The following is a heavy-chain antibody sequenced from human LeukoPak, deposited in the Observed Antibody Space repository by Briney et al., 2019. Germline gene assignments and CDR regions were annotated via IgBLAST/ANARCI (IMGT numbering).Heavy chain of an antibody. CDR3: ARDASAMMYYFDY. Sequence: PGRSLRLSCAASGFTFRNYGMHCVRQAPGKGLEWVAVISDDGSYKNYADSVKGRFTISRDNSKNTLYLQMNSLRADDTAVYYCARDASAMMYYFDYWGQGTLVTVSS. D-gene: IGHD3-22*01. J-gene: IGHJ4*02. V-gene: IGHV3-30*03. CDR2: ISDDGSYK. CDR1: GFTFRNYG.